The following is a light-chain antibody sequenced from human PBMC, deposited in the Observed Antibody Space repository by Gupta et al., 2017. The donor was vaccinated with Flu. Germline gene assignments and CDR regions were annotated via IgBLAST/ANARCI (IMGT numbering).Light chain of an antibody. V-gene: IGKV3-11*01. CDR2: DAS. CDR1: QSISSY. Sequence: EQATLTCRATQSISSYLAWYQHKPGQAPRLLIYDASNRATGIPDRFSGGGSGTDFTLTISSLEPEDFAVYYCQQRSNWPRNTFGQGTKLEIK. CDR3: QQRSNWPRNT. J-gene: IGKJ2*01.